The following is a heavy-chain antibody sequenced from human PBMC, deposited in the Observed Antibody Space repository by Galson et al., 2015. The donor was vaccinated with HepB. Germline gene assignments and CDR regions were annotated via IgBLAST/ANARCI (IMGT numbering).Heavy chain of an antibody. CDR3: ARGVTGVVIWDYYYYYMDV. J-gene: IGHJ6*03. D-gene: IGHD3-3*01. Sequence: SVKVSCKASGGTFSSYAISWVRQAPGQGLEWMGGIIPIFGTANYAQKFQGRVTITADESTSTAYMELSSLRSEDTAVYYCARGVTGVVIWDYYYYYMDVWGKGTTVTVSS. CDR2: IIPIFGTA. CDR1: GGTFSSYA. V-gene: IGHV1-69*13.